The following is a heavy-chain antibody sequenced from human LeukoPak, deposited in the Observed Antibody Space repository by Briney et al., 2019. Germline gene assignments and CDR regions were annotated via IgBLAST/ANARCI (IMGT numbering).Heavy chain of an antibody. D-gene: IGHD3-22*01. CDR1: GGSFSGYY. V-gene: IGHV4-34*01. Sequence: PSETLSLTCAVYGGSFSGYYWSWIRQPPGKGLEWIGEINHSGSTNYNPSLKSRVTISVDTSKNQFSLKLSSVTAADTAVYYCASRYYYDSGGYYTILFDYFDYWGQGTLVTVSS. J-gene: IGHJ4*02. CDR3: ASRYYYDSGGYYTILFDYFDY. CDR2: INHSGST.